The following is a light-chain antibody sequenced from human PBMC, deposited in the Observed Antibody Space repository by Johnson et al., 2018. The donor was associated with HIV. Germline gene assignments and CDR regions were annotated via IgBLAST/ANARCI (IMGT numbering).Light chain of an antibody. CDR3: QSYDNALSGSKV. CDR2: GND. Sequence: QSVLTQPPSVSGAPGQRVTISCTGSSSNIGAGYDVHWYQQFPGTAPKLLIYGNDNRPSGVPERFSGSKSGPSASLAITGLPAADEADYYCQSYDNALSGSKVFGTGTEVTVL. V-gene: IGLV1-40*01. CDR1: SSNIGAGYD. J-gene: IGLJ1*01.